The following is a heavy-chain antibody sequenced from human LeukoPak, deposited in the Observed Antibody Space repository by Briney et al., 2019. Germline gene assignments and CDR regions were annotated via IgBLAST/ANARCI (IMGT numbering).Heavy chain of an antibody. CDR2: IYSGGST. CDR3: ARDYCSGPKCYFIDY. J-gene: IGHJ4*02. D-gene: IGHD2-15*01. Sequence: GGSLRLSCAASGFTVSSNYMSWVRQAPGKGLEWVSVIYSGGSTYYADSVKGRFTISRDNAKNSLFLQMNSLRAEDTAVYYCARDYCSGPKCYFIDYWGQGALVTVSS. CDR1: GFTVSSNY. V-gene: IGHV3-66*01.